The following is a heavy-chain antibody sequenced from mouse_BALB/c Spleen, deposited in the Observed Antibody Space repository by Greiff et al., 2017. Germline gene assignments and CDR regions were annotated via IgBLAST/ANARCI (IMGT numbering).Heavy chain of an antibody. CDR3: ARTYGSLYYYAMDY. CDR2: IWSGGST. CDR1: GFSFTSYG. J-gene: IGHJ4*01. V-gene: IGHV2-2*02. D-gene: IGHD1-1*01. Sequence: QVQLKESGPGLVQPSQSLSITCTASGFSFTSYGVHWVRQSPGKGLEWLGVIWSGGSTDYNAAFISRLSISKDNSKSQVFFKMISLQANDTAIYYCARTYGSLYYYAMDYWGQGTSVTVSS.